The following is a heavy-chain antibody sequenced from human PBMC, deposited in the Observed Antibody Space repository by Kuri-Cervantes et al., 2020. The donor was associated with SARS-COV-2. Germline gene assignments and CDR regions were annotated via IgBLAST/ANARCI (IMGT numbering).Heavy chain of an antibody. CDR1: GGSISSYY. Sequence: SETLSLTCTVSGGSISSYYWSWIRQPAGKGLDWIGRIYTSGSTNYNPSLKSRVTISVDTSKNQFSLKLSSVTAADTAVYYCARDVNSQDYSQYYDWFDPWGQGTLVTVSS. CDR2: IYTSGST. D-gene: IGHD2/OR15-2a*01. J-gene: IGHJ5*02. V-gene: IGHV4-4*07. CDR3: ARDVNSQDYSQYYDWFDP.